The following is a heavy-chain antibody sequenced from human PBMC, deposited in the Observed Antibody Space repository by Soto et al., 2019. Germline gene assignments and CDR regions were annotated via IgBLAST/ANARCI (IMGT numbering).Heavy chain of an antibody. J-gene: IGHJ6*02. CDR2: INPSGGST. CDR3: ARDFSAVTGALDYYYGMDV. Sequence: ASVKVSCKASGYTFTSYYMHWVRQAPGQGLEWMGIINPSGGSTSYAQKFQSRVTMTRDTSTSTVYMELSSLRSEDTAVYYCARDFSAVTGALDYYYGMDVWGQGTTVTVSS. D-gene: IGHD1-20*01. V-gene: IGHV1-46*01. CDR1: GYTFTSYY.